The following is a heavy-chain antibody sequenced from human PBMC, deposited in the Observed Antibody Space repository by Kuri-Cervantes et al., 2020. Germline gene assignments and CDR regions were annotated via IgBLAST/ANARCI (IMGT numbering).Heavy chain of an antibody. J-gene: IGHJ4*02. Sequence: GESLKISCAASGFTVSSNYMSWVRQAPGKGLEWVSVIYSGGSTYYADSVKGRFTISRDNSKNTLYLQMNSLRAEDTAVYHCARAASAGHVDYWGQGTLVTVSS. CDR3: ARAASAGHVDY. D-gene: IGHD4/OR15-4a*01. V-gene: IGHV3-53*01. CDR1: GFTVSSNY. CDR2: IYSGGST.